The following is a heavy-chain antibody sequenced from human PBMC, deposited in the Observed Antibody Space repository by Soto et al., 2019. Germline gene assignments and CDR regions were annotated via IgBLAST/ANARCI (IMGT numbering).Heavy chain of an antibody. D-gene: IGHD4-17*01. CDR2: INHSGGT. J-gene: IGHJ4*02. CDR1: GGSFSAYY. Sequence: PSETLSLTCAVYGGSFSAYYWSWIRQPPGKGLEWIGEINHSGGTSYNPSLKSRVTISVDTSKSQFSLKLTSVTAADRAVYYCARGSVDTVDRRGFHEYWGQGTPVT. V-gene: IGHV4-34*01. CDR3: ARGSVDTVDRRGFHEY.